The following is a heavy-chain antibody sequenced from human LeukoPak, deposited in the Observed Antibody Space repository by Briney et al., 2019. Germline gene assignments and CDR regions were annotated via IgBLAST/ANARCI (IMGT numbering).Heavy chain of an antibody. CDR3: ARHSYYYYYMDV. J-gene: IGHJ6*03. V-gene: IGHV4-4*09. Sequence: SETLSLTCTVSGGSISRYYWSWIRQPPGKGLEWIGYIYTSGSTNYNPSLKSRVTISVDTSKNQFSLKLSSVTAADTAVYYCARHSYYYYYMDVWGKGTTVTVSS. CDR1: GGSISRYY. CDR2: IYTSGST.